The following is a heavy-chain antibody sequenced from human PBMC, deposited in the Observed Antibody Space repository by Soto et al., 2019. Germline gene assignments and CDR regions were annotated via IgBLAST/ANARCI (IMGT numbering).Heavy chain of an antibody. Sequence: ASVKVSCKASGYTFTSYYMHWVRQAPGQGLEWMGIINPSGGSTSYAQKFQGRVTMTRDTSTSTVYMELRSLRSDDTAVYYCARDNRNWNYVSDYWGQGTLVTVSS. CDR1: GYTFTSYY. CDR3: ARDNRNWNYVSDY. J-gene: IGHJ4*02. CDR2: INPSGGST. D-gene: IGHD1-7*01. V-gene: IGHV1-46*01.